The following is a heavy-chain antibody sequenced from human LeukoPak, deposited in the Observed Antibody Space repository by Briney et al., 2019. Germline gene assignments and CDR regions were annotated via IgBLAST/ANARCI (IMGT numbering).Heavy chain of an antibody. Sequence: GGSLRLSCAASGFTFSSYAMSWVRQAPGKGLEWVSSISSSSSYIYYADSVKGRFTISRDNAKNSLYLQMNSLRAEDTAVYYCARDDIVVVPAAMEVGAFDIWGQGTMVTVSS. V-gene: IGHV3-21*01. CDR3: ARDDIVVVPAAMEVGAFDI. J-gene: IGHJ3*02. CDR1: GFTFSSYA. D-gene: IGHD2-2*01. CDR2: ISSSSSYI.